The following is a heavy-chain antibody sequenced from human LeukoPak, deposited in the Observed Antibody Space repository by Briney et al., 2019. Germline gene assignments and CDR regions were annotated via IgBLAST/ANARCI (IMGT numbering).Heavy chain of an antibody. CDR3: ARDGFGQLARYDY. J-gene: IGHJ4*02. CDR1: GFTVSNNY. CDR2: IYTGGST. D-gene: IGHD6-13*01. Sequence: GGSLRLSCAASGFTVSNNYMSWVRQAPGKGLEWVSVIYTGGSTYYADSVKGRFTFSRDNSKNTLFLQMNSLRAEDTAVYYCARDGFGQLARYDYWGQGTLVTVSS. V-gene: IGHV3-66*01.